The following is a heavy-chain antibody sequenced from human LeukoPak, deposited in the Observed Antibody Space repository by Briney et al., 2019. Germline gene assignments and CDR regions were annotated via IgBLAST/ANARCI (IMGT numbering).Heavy chain of an antibody. CDR1: GGSISSYY. CDR2: IYYSGST. Sequence: SETLSLTCAVYGGSISSYYWSWIRQPPGKGLEWIGYIYYSGSTNYNPSLKSRVTISVDTSKNQFSLKLSSVTAADTAVYYCARGQIWFGEQNLDYWGQGTLVTVSS. D-gene: IGHD3-10*01. CDR3: ARGQIWFGEQNLDY. J-gene: IGHJ4*02. V-gene: IGHV4-59*01.